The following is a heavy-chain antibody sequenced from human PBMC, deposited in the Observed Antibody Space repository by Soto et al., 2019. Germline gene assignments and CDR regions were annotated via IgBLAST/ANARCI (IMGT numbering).Heavy chain of an antibody. CDR2: VYYTGST. CDR1: GGSISGSY. J-gene: IGHJ4*02. Sequence: PSETLSLTCSVSGGSISGSYWSWIRQSPGKGLEWLGYVYYTGSTNYSPSLRRRVSISVDTSKNEFSLRLSSVTAADTAVYFCARSVAVPGAHIDYGGQGTQVTVSS. D-gene: IGHD6-19*01. CDR3: ARSVAVPGAHIDY. V-gene: IGHV4-59*01.